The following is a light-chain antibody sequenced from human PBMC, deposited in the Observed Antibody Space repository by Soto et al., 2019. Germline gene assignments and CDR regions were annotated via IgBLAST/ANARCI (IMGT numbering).Light chain of an antibody. J-gene: IGKJ1*01. Sequence: EIVVTQSPATLSLSPGERATLSCRASQSVSSHLAWYQQKPGQAPRLLIDDASNRATGIPARFSGSGSGTDFALTISRLEPEDFALYYCHQYASSFGTFGQGTKVDIK. CDR1: QSVSSH. V-gene: IGKV3-11*01. CDR3: HQYASSFGT. CDR2: DAS.